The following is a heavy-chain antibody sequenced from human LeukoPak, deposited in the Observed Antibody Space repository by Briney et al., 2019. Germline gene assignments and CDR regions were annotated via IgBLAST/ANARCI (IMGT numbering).Heavy chain of an antibody. J-gene: IGHJ4*02. CDR1: GYTFTGYY. Sequence: ASVTVSCKASGYTFTGYYIHWVRQAPGQGLEWMGWINPNSGGTNYAQKFQGRVTMTRDTSISTAYMELNRLRSDDTALYYCARDGEMATISYFDYWGQGTLVTVSS. V-gene: IGHV1-2*02. CDR3: ARDGEMATISYFDY. D-gene: IGHD5-24*01. CDR2: INPNSGGT.